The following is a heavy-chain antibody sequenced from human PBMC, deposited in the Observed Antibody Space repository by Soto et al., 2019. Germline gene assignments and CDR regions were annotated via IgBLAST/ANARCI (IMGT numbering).Heavy chain of an antibody. J-gene: IGHJ6*02. V-gene: IGHV3-21*01. D-gene: IGHD5-18*01. Sequence: GGSLRLSCAASGFTFSSYSMNWVRQAPGKGLEWVSSISSSSSYIYYADSVKGRFTISRDNAKNSLYLQMNSLRAEDTAVYYCARCDSYGYYNYYGMDVWGQGTTVTVSS. CDR2: ISSSSSYI. CDR3: ARCDSYGYYNYYGMDV. CDR1: GFTFSSYS.